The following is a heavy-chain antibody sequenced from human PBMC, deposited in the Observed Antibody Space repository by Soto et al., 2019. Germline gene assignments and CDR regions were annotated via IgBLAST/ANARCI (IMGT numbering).Heavy chain of an antibody. J-gene: IGHJ6*03. CDR3: ARDCHDFWSGYYHYMDV. Sequence: QVQLVQSGAEVKKPGASVKVSCKASGYTFTSYGISWVRQAPGQGLEWMGWISAYNGNTNYAQKLQGRVTMTTDTSTSTAYMELRSLRSDDTAVYYCARDCHDFWSGYYHYMDVWGKGTTVTVSS. V-gene: IGHV1-18*01. D-gene: IGHD3-3*01. CDR1: GYTFTSYG. CDR2: ISAYNGNT.